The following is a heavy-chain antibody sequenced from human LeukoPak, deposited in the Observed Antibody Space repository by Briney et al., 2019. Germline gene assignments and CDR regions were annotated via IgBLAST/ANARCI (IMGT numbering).Heavy chain of an antibody. Sequence: GSLRLSCAASGFTFSSYAMSWVRQAPGKGLEWVSSISGSGTNAYYADSVKGRFTISRDNSRNLLFLQMSSLRVEGTAVYYCAKRRHYYGSGDYYRDPWGQGTLVTVSS. CDR2: ISGSGTNA. CDR3: AKRRHYYGSGDYYRDP. D-gene: IGHD3-10*01. J-gene: IGHJ5*02. CDR1: GFTFSSYA. V-gene: IGHV3-23*01.